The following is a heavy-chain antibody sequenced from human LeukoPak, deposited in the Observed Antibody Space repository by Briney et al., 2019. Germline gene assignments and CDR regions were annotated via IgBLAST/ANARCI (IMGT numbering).Heavy chain of an antibody. CDR1: GLTFSNYA. CDR2: ISGSGDSA. D-gene: IGHD6-13*01. CDR3: AREGLGAAAGTFDY. V-gene: IGHV3-23*01. J-gene: IGHJ4*02. Sequence: GGSLRLSCAASGLTFSNYAMSWVRQAPGKGLAWVSIISGSGDSADYADSVKGRFTISRDNSKNTLSLQMDSLRAEDTAVYYCAREGLGAAAGTFDYWGQGTLVTVSS.